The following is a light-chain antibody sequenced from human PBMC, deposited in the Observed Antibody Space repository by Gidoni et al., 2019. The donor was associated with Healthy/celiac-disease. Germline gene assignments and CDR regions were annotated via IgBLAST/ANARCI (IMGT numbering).Light chain of an antibody. Sequence: EIVLTQSPATLSLSPGERATLSCRASQSVSSYLAWYQQNPGHAPRLLIYDASNRATGIPARFSGSGSGTDFPLTISSLEPEDFAVYYCQQRSNWPTFGQGTKVDIK. CDR3: QQRSNWPT. J-gene: IGKJ1*01. CDR2: DAS. V-gene: IGKV3-11*01. CDR1: QSVSSY.